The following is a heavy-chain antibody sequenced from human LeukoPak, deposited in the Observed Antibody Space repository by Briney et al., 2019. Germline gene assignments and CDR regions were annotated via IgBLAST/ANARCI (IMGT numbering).Heavy chain of an antibody. D-gene: IGHD4-17*01. Sequence: GGSLRLSRAGFGFTFSSYSMNWVRQAPGKGLEWVSSISSSSSYIYYADSLKGRFTISRDNAKNSLFLQMNSLRAEDTAVYYCARETTTGAPLDYWGQGTLVTVSS. CDR2: ISSSSSYI. CDR3: ARETTTGAPLDY. J-gene: IGHJ4*02. CDR1: GFTFSSYS. V-gene: IGHV3-21*01.